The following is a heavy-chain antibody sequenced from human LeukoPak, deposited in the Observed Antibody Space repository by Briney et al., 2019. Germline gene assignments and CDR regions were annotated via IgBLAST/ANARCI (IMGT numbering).Heavy chain of an antibody. CDR2: ISYHGSNK. V-gene: IGHV3-30*04. Sequence: GGSLRLSCAASGFTFSTYAMHWVRQAPGKGLEWEAVISYHGSNKDYADPVKGRFTISRDNSNNTLYLQMNSLRAEDTAVYYCARGSLAAATFDYWGQGTLVTVSS. CDR3: ARGSLAAATFDY. D-gene: IGHD6-25*01. J-gene: IGHJ4*02. CDR1: GFTFSTYA.